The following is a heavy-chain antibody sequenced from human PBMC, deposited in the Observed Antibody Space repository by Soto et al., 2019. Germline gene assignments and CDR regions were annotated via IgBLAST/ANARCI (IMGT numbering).Heavy chain of an antibody. CDR2: ISGFDGDR. CDR1: GYTFTDFG. J-gene: IGHJ5*02. V-gene: IGHV1-18*01. Sequence: ASVKVSCKASGYTFTDFGISWVRQAPGQGLEWMGWISGFDGDRNYAQKFQGRVTLTPDTSATTAYMELRSLTSDDAAIYYCVCYLDRGRQECFVSSGQGTLGTGST. D-gene: IGHD3-10*01. CDR3: VCYLDRGRQECFVS.